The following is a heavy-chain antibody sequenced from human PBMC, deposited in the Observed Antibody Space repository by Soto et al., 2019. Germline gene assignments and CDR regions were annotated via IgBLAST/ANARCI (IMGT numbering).Heavy chain of an antibody. V-gene: IGHV4-39*01. CDR3: ARRQGYCSGGSCYSGAKRRFNWFDP. Sequence: SETLSLTCTVSGGSISSSSYYWGWIRQPPGKGLEWIGSIYYSGSTYYNPSLKSRVTISVDTSKKQFSLKLSSVTAADTAVYYCARRQGYCSGGSCYSGAKRRFNWFDPWGQGTLVTVSS. CDR1: GGSISSSSYY. CDR2: IYYSGST. J-gene: IGHJ5*02. D-gene: IGHD2-15*01.